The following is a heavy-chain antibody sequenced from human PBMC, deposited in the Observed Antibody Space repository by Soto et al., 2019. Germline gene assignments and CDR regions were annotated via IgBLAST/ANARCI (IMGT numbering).Heavy chain of an antibody. J-gene: IGHJ4*02. V-gene: IGHV3-74*01. CDR3: VRTSLVVAAATREDY. CDR1: GFTFSSYW. D-gene: IGHD2-15*01. CDR2: INSDGSST. Sequence: EVQLVESGGGLVQPGESLRLSCAASGFTFSSYWMHWVRQAPGKGLVWVSRINSDGSSTRYAGSVEGRFTISRDNAKNTLYLQMNSLRAEDTAVYYCVRTSLVVAAATREDYWGQGTLVTVSS.